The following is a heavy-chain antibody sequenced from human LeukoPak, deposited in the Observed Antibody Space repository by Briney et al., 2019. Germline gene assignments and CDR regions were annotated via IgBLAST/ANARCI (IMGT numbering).Heavy chain of an antibody. CDR1: GFTFSTYS. J-gene: IGHJ4*02. Sequence: GGSLRLSCAASGFTFSTYSMNGVRQAPGKGVEWVSFISSTSSYIYYADSVKGRFTISRDNAKNSLYLQMNSLRADDTAVYYCARYFGDYDHYFDYWGQGALVTVSS. CDR3: ARYFGDYDHYFDY. V-gene: IGHV3-21*01. D-gene: IGHD4-17*01. CDR2: ISSTSSYI.